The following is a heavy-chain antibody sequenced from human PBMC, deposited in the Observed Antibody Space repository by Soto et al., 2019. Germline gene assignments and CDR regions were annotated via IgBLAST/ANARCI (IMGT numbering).Heavy chain of an antibody. CDR1: GDAISNYY. D-gene: IGHD2-2*01. V-gene: IGHV4-59*01. Sequence: ASETLSLTCSVSGDAISNYYWSWIRQTPGRGLEWIGCVHESGSTDYNPSLRGRVIISLHTSKSQFSLSLRSDDTAVYYCARVVPGAEAWFGPWGQGALVTVSS. CDR3: ARVVPGAEAWFGP. J-gene: IGHJ5*02. CDR2: VHESGST.